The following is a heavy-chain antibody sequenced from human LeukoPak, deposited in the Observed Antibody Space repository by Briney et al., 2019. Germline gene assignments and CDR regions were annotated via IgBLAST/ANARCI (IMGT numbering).Heavy chain of an antibody. CDR2: IIPIFGTA. V-gene: IGHV1-69*05. Sequence: SVKVSCKASGGTFSSDAISWVRQASGQGLEWMGGIIPIFGTANYAQKFQGRVTITTDESTSTAYMELSSLRSEDTAVYYCATMLYCSGGSCYQPGDYYYYYMDVWGKGTTVTVSS. J-gene: IGHJ6*03. CDR3: ATMLYCSGGSCYQPGDYYYYYMDV. D-gene: IGHD2-15*01. CDR1: GGTFSSDA.